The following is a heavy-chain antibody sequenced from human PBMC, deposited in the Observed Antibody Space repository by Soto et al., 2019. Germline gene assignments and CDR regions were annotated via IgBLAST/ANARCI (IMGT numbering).Heavy chain of an antibody. CDR2: IYYSGST. CDR3: ARGVLDYYGSGSYYPLHYYYYGMDV. V-gene: IGHV4-30-4*01. CDR1: GGSISSGDYY. Sequence: SETLSLTCTVSGGSISSGDYYWSWIRQPPGKGLEWIGYIYYSGSTYYNPSLKSRVTISVDTSKNQFSLKLSSVTAADTAVYYCARGVLDYYGSGSYYPLHYYYYGMDVWGQGTTVTVSS. J-gene: IGHJ6*02. D-gene: IGHD3-10*01.